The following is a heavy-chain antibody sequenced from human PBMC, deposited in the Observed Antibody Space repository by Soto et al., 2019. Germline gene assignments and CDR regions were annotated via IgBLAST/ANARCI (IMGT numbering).Heavy chain of an antibody. J-gene: IGHJ4*02. CDR3: ATYSSGYYYGGLFDY. D-gene: IGHD3-22*01. CDR1: GFTFSDYY. V-gene: IGHV3-11*06. Sequence: PGGSLRLSCAASGFTFSDYYMSWIRQAPGKGLEWVSYISSSSSYTNYADSVKGRFTISRDNAKNSLYLQMNSLRAEDTDVYYCATYSSGYYYGGLFDYWGQGTLVTVSS. CDR2: ISSSSSYT.